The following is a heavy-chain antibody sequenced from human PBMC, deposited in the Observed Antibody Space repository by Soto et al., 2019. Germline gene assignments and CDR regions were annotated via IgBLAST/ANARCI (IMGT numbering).Heavy chain of an antibody. D-gene: IGHD3-9*01. V-gene: IGHV1-18*04. CDR3: ARDFPTTYYDILTGYIFDY. CDR1: GYTFTSYG. CDR2: ISAYNGNT. Sequence: GASLKVSCKASGYTFTSYGISWVRQAPGQGLEWMGWISAYNGNTNYAQKLQGRVTMTTDTSTSTAYMELRSLRSDDTAVYYCARDFPTTYYDILTGYIFDYWGQGTLVNVSA. J-gene: IGHJ4*02.